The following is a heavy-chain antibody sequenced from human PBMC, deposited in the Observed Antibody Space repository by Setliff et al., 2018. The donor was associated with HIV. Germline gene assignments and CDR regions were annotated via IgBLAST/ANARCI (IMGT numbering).Heavy chain of an antibody. CDR3: ARSGGDCSEYYTGNGFDM. J-gene: IGHJ3*02. V-gene: IGHV3-23*01. Sequence: GGSLRLSCAASGFTFMNYAMSWVRQAPGKGLAWVSTISGSGGNTYYADSVKGRFTISRDNSNNMLFLQMNSLRTEDTAVYYCARSGGDCSEYYTGNGFDMWGQGTMATVSS. CDR2: ISGSGGNT. D-gene: IGHD3-3*01. CDR1: GFTFMNYA.